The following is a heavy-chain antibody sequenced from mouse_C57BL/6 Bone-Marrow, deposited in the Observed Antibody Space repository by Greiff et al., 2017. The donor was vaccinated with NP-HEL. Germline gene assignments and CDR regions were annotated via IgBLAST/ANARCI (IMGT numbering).Heavy chain of an antibody. Sequence: VQLQQSGAELVRPGASVKLSCTASGFNIKDYYMHWVKQRPEQGLEWIGWIDPENGDTEYASKFQGKATITADTSSNTAYLQLSSLASEDTAVYYCTTLLGLNYFDYWGKGTTLTVSS. CDR1: GFNIKDYY. CDR2: IDPENGDT. CDR3: TTLLGLNYFDY. V-gene: IGHV14-4*01. J-gene: IGHJ2*01. D-gene: IGHD2-12*01.